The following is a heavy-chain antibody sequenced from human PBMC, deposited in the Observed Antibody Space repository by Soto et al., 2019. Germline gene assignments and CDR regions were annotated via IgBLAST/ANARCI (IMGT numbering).Heavy chain of an antibody. J-gene: IGHJ4*02. Sequence: SETLSLTCTVSGGSISSYYWSWIRQPPGKGLEWIGYIYYSGSTNYNPSLKSRVTISVDTSKNQFSLKLSSVTAADTAVYYCAREVGRGTFYYWGQGTLVTVSS. D-gene: IGHD1-26*01. CDR2: IYYSGST. CDR1: GGSISSYY. CDR3: AREVGRGTFYY. V-gene: IGHV4-59*01.